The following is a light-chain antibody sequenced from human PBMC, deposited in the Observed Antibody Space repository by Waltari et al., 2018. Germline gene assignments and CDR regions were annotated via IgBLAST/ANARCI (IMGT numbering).Light chain of an antibody. CDR2: EVS. CDR1: SSDVGGYNY. Sequence: QSALTQPASVSGSPGQSITISCTGTSSDVGGYNYVSWYQQHPGKAPTRMIYEVSNRPSGVSNRFSGSKSGHTASLTISGLQAEDEADYYCSSYTSSSKGVFGGGTKLTVL. V-gene: IGLV2-14*01. J-gene: IGLJ2*01. CDR3: SSYTSSSKGV.